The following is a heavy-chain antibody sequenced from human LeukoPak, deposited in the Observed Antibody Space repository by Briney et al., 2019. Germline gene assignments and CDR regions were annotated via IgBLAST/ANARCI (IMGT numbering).Heavy chain of an antibody. CDR2: IKQDGSEK. CDR3: ARATVYAGEDY. D-gene: IGHD2/OR15-2a*01. CDR1: GFTFSSYW. V-gene: IGHV3-7*01. J-gene: IGHJ4*02. Sequence: GGSLRLSCAASGFTFSSYWMSWVRQAPGEGLEWVANIKQDGSEKYYVGSVKGRFTISRDNAKNSLYLQMNSLRAEDTAVYYCARATVYAGEDYWGQGTLVTVSS.